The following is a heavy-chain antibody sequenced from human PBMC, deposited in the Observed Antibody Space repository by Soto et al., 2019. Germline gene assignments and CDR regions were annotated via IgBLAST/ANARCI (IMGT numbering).Heavy chain of an antibody. CDR1: SGSIFTTNW. CDR2: IYHSGSP. V-gene: IGHV4-4*02. CDR3: ARKPDVATAKVGGGYVFDV. J-gene: IGHJ3*01. D-gene: IGHD3-16*01. Sequence: QVQLQESGPGLVKPSGTLSLTCAASSGSIFTTNWWSWVRQSPGRGLQWIGDIYHSGSPKYNPSLKSRFSISIDKSKGRFFLNLTSVTAADTAVYYCARKPDVATAKVGGGYVFDVWGQGTMVTVSS.